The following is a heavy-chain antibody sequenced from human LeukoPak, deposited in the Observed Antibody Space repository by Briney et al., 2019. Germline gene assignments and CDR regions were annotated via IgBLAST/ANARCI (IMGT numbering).Heavy chain of an antibody. D-gene: IGHD6-19*01. CDR3: ARSIAVAGTAYYYGMDV. CDR2: IYYSGST. V-gene: IGHV4-59*01. J-gene: IGHJ6*02. CDR1: GGSISSYY. Sequence: PSETLSLTCTGSGGSISSYYWNWIRQPPGKGLEWIGYIYYSGSTNYNPSLKSRVTISVDTSKNQFSLKLSSVTAADTAVYYCARSIAVAGTAYYYGMDVWGQGTTVTVSS.